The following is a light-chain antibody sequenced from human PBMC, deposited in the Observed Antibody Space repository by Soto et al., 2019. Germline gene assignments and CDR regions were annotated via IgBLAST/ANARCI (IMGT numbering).Light chain of an antibody. J-gene: IGLJ1*01. CDR1: SSDVGDYNY. CDR2: DVS. Sequence: QPVLTQPASVSGSPGQSITVSCTGTSSDVGDYNYVSWYQQRPGKAPKLMIFDVSNRPSGVSNRFSGSKSGNTASLTISGLQAEDEADYYCSSYTSSSLYVFGTGTKLTVL. V-gene: IGLV2-14*01. CDR3: SSYTSSSLYV.